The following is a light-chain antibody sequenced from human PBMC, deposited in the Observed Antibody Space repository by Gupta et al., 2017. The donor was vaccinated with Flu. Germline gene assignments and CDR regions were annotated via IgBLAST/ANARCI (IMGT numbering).Light chain of an antibody. CDR3: SQRSHWPWA. CDR2: KVS. J-gene: IGKJ1*01. V-gene: IGKV2-30*01. Sequence: DVVMTQSPLSLPVTLGKPASISCRSSQGRVYSDGNNYLNWFQQRPGQAPRRLIYKVSHRESGVPDRFSGSGLGTDFTLKIICVAAEDVGIYFCSQRSHWPWAFGQGTTVEIK. CDR1: QGRVYSDGNNY.